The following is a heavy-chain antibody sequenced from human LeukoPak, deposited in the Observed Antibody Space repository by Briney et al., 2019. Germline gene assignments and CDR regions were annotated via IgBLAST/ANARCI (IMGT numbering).Heavy chain of an antibody. J-gene: IGHJ4*02. CDR2: ISWNSGSI. CDR3: ARERGGRYYFDY. Sequence: PGGSLRLSCAASGFTFDDYAMHWGRQAPGKGLEWVSGISWNSGSIGYADSVKGRFTISRDNAKNSLYLQMNSLRAEDTAVYYCARERGGRYYFDYWGQGTLVTVSS. V-gene: IGHV3-9*01. CDR1: GFTFDDYA. D-gene: IGHD3-10*01.